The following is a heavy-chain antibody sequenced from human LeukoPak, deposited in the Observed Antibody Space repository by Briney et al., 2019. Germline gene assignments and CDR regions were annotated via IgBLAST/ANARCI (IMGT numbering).Heavy chain of an antibody. CDR2: ISDYNGNT. J-gene: IGHJ4*02. CDR3: ARDRASLLWFGELLFDF. CDR1: GYTFTSYG. Sequence: GASVKVSCKASGYTFTSYGISWVRQAPGQGLEWMGWISDYNGNTKYAQTFQGRVTLTTDASTSTAYMELRSLTSDDTAVYYCARDRASLLWFGELLFDFWGQGTLVTVSS. D-gene: IGHD3-10*01. V-gene: IGHV1-18*01.